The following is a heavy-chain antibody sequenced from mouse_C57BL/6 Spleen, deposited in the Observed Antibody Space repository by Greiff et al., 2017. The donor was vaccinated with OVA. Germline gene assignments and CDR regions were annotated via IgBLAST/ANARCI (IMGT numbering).Heavy chain of an antibody. CDR3: ARVDDGRAMDY. J-gene: IGHJ4*01. Sequence: EVQVVESGGGLVKPGGSLKLSCAASGFTFSSYAMSWVRQTPEKRLEWVATISDGGSYTYYPDNVKGRFTISRDNAKNNLYLQMSHLKSEDTAMYYCARVDDGRAMDYWGQGTSVTVSS. V-gene: IGHV5-4*01. D-gene: IGHD2-3*01. CDR2: ISDGGSYT. CDR1: GFTFSSYA.